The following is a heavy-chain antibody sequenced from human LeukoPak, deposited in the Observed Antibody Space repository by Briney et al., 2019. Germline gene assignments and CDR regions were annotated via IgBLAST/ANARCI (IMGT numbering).Heavy chain of an antibody. CDR1: GYTFTSYD. Sequence: GASVKVSCKASGYTFTSYDISWVRPAPGQGLEWMGRIIPILGIANYAQKFQGRVTITADKSTSTAYMELSSLRSEDTAVYYCARVAGSSWSLYYFDYWGQGTLVTVSS. V-gene: IGHV1-69*04. CDR2: IIPILGIA. J-gene: IGHJ4*02. CDR3: ARVAGSSWSLYYFDY. D-gene: IGHD6-13*01.